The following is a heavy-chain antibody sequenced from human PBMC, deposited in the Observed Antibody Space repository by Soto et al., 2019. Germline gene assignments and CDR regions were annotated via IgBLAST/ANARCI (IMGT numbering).Heavy chain of an antibody. J-gene: IGHJ2*01. CDR1: GGTFSSYT. V-gene: IGHV1-69*05. CDR3: ARGNHRWLQLWYFDL. CDR2: IIPIFGTA. Sequence: QVQLVQSGAEVKKPGSSVTVSCKASGGTFSSYTISWVRQAPGQGLEWMGGIIPIFGTANYAQKFQGRVPXTSXXSXSTADMELSSLRSEDTAVYYCARGNHRWLQLWYFDLWGRGTLVTVSS. D-gene: IGHD5-12*01.